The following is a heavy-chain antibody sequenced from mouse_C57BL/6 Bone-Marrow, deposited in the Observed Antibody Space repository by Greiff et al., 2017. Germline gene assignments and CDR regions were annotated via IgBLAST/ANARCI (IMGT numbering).Heavy chain of an antibody. CDR3: AREGYRNAIAY. J-gene: IGHJ3*01. D-gene: IGHD2-14*01. Sequence: VQLQQSGAELARPGASVKLSCKASGYTFTSYGISWVKQRTGQGLEWIGEIYPRSGNTYYNEKFKGKATLTADKSSSTAYMELRSLTSEDSAVEFCAREGYRNAIAYGGQGTLVTVSA. CDR2: IYPRSGNT. V-gene: IGHV1-81*01. CDR1: GYTFTSYG.